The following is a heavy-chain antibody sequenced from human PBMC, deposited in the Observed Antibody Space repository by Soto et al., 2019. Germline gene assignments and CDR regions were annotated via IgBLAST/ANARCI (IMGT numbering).Heavy chain of an antibody. Sequence: SETLSLTCTVSGGSISSYYWSWIRQPPGKGLEWIGYIYYSGSTNYNPSLKSRVTISVDTSKNQFSLKLSSVTAADTAVYYCARVFPPVVPAAPTSYYYYGMDVWGRGTTVTVSS. J-gene: IGHJ6*02. V-gene: IGHV4-59*12. CDR2: IYYSGST. D-gene: IGHD2-2*01. CDR1: GGSISSYY. CDR3: ARVFPPVVPAAPTSYYYYGMDV.